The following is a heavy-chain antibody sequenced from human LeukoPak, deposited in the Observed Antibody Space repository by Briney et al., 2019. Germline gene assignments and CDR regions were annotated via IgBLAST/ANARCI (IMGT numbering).Heavy chain of an antibody. J-gene: IGHJ4*02. Sequence: GGSLRLSCAASGFTVNTYDMHWVRQAPGEGPEWIAYFGISGTIYYADSVRGRSTISRDNAKNSLFLQMNSLRVGDTAIYYCAGYGVYPYWGQGTPVTVSS. D-gene: IGHD4-17*01. CDR3: AGYGVYPY. V-gene: IGHV3-48*01. CDR1: GFTVNTYD. CDR2: FGISGTI.